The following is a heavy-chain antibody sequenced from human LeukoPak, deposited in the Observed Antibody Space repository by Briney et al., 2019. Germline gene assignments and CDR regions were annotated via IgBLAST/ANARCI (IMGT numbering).Heavy chain of an antibody. J-gene: IGHJ4*02. CDR3: GRLFDS. CDR1: GGALISDTFY. Sequence: SETLSLTCTVSGGALISDTFYWGWVRQPPGKGLEWVGSINYSGTTYYNPSLRSRVSISVDTSRTQFFLRLNSVSAADTAVYYCGRLFDSWGQGILVTVSS. V-gene: IGHV4-39*01. CDR2: INYSGTT.